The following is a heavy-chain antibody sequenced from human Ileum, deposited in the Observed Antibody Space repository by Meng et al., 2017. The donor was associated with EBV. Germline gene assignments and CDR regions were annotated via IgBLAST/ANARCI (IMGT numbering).Heavy chain of an antibody. Sequence: QLPQQECGPGLVKPSETLSLTCTVSGGSISSSSYYWAWIRQPPGEGLEWIGSVVYSGTTYYTSSLKSRVPISVDTSKNQFSLKLSSVTAADTAVYYCARHHHSPTFDYWGQGTLVTVSS. CDR3: ARHHHSPTFDY. V-gene: IGHV4-39*01. CDR2: VVYSGTT. CDR1: GGSISSSSYY. J-gene: IGHJ4*02. D-gene: IGHD1-14*01.